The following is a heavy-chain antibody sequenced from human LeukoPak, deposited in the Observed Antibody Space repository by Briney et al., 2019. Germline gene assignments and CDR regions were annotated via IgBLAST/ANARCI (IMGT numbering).Heavy chain of an antibody. CDR1: GFTFSSYA. Sequence: GGSLRLSCAASGFTFSSYAMSWVRQAPGEGLEWVSAISGSGGSTYYADSVKGRFTISRDNSKNTLYLQMNSLRAEDTAVYYCAKVDSLAAAGNPFDYWGQGTLVTVSS. V-gene: IGHV3-23*01. CDR2: ISGSGGST. J-gene: IGHJ4*02. D-gene: IGHD6-13*01. CDR3: AKVDSLAAAGNPFDY.